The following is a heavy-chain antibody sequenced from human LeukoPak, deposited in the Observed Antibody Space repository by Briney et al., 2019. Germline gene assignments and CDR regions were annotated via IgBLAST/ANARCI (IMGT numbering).Heavy chain of an antibody. Sequence: GGSLRLSCAASGFTFSSYAMSWVRQAPGKGLEWVSAISGSGGSTYYADSVKGRFTISRDNSKNTLYLQMNSLRAEDTAVYYCAKDPLSGGYRQYYFDYWGQGTLVTVSS. CDR3: AKDPLSGGYRQYYFDY. J-gene: IGHJ4*02. D-gene: IGHD1-26*01. V-gene: IGHV3-23*01. CDR2: ISGSGGST. CDR1: GFTFSSYA.